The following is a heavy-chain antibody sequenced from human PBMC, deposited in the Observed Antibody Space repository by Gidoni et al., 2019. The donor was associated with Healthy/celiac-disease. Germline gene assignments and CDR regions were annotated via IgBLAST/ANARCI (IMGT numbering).Heavy chain of an antibody. Sequence: QVQLVESGGGVVQPGRSLRLSCAASGFTFSSYAMHWVRQAPGKGLEWVAVISYDGSNKYYADSVKGRFTISRDNSKNTLYLQMNSLRAEDTAVYYCARASSIAALFQDYWGQGTLVTVSS. CDR2: ISYDGSNK. J-gene: IGHJ4*02. V-gene: IGHV3-30-3*01. CDR3: ARASSIAALFQDY. D-gene: IGHD6-6*01. CDR1: GFTFSSYA.